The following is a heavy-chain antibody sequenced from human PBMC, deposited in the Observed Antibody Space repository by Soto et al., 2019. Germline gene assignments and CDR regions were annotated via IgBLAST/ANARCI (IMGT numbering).Heavy chain of an antibody. J-gene: IGHJ5*02. CDR1: GYTFTSYD. CDR2: MNPNSGNT. V-gene: IGHV1-8*01. Sequence: ASVKVSCKASGYTFTSYDINWVRQATGQGLEWMGWMNPNSGNTGYAQKFQGRVTMTRNTSISTAYMELSSLRSEDTAVYYCATEVSIRREFDPWGQGTLVTVSS. D-gene: IGHD3-3*01. CDR3: ATEVSIRREFDP.